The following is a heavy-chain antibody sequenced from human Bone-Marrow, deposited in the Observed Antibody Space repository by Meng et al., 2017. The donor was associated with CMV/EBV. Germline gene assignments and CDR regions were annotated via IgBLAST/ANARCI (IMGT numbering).Heavy chain of an antibody. J-gene: IGHJ6*02. CDR3: AGGRRRYYVGSGSQGGYGMDV. Sequence: SETLSLTCAVYGGSFSGYYWSWIRQPPGKGLEWIGEINHSGSTNYNPSLKSRVTISVDTSKNQFSLKLSSVTAADTAVYYWAGGRRRYYVGSGSQGGYGMDVWGQGTTVTVSS. V-gene: IGHV4-34*01. CDR1: GGSFSGYY. D-gene: IGHD3-10*01. CDR2: INHSGST.